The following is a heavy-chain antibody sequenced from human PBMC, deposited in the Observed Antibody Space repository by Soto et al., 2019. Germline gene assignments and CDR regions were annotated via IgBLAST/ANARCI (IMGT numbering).Heavy chain of an antibody. CDR3: ARDPGSGSSWPYGMDV. CDR1: GGSISSSNW. D-gene: IGHD6-13*01. J-gene: IGHJ6*02. Sequence: QVQLQESGPGLVKPSGTLSLTCAVSGGSISSSNWWSWVRQPPGKGLEWIGEIYHSGSTNYNPSLRSRVAISVDKSKNQSSLKLSSVTAADTAVYYCARDPGSGSSWPYGMDVWGQGTTVTVSS. CDR2: IYHSGST. V-gene: IGHV4-4*02.